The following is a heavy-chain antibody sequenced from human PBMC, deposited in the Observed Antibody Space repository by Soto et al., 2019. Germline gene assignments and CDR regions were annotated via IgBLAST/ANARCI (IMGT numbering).Heavy chain of an antibody. J-gene: IGHJ6*02. Sequence: QVQLVQSGAEVKKPGSSVKVSCKASGGTFSSYTISWVRQAPGQGLEWMGRIIPILGIANYAQKFQGRVTIXXEXSXXTANMELRSLRSEDTAVYYCASSGYCSGGSCYINVWGQGTTVTVSS. D-gene: IGHD2-15*01. CDR1: GGTFSSYT. CDR2: IIPILGIA. V-gene: IGHV1-69*02. CDR3: ASSGYCSGGSCYINV.